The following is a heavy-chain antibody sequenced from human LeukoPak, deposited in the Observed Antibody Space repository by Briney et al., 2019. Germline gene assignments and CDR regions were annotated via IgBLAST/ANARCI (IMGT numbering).Heavy chain of an antibody. J-gene: IGHJ6*02. CDR1: GYTFTSYG. CDR3: ARDDYDSSGYYQGGYYGMDV. D-gene: IGHD3-22*01. V-gene: IGHV1-18*01. Sequence: VASVKVSCKASGYTFTSYGISWVRQAPGQGLEWMGWISAYNGNTNYAQKLRGRVTMTTDTSTSTAYMELRSLRSDDTAVYYCARDDYDSSGYYQGGYYGMDVWGQGTTVTVSS. CDR2: ISAYNGNT.